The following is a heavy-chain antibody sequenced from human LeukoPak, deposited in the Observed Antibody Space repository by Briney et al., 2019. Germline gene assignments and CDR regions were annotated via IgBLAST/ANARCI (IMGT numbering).Heavy chain of an antibody. V-gene: IGHV1-69*05. Sequence: SVKVSCKASGGTFSSYAISWVRQAPGQGLEWMGRIIPIFGTANYAQKFQGRVTITTDESTSTAYMELSSLGSEDTAVYYCARDEEMATITLHYWGQGTLVTVSS. CDR2: IIPIFGTA. J-gene: IGHJ4*02. CDR1: GGTFSSYA. D-gene: IGHD5-24*01. CDR3: ARDEEMATITLHY.